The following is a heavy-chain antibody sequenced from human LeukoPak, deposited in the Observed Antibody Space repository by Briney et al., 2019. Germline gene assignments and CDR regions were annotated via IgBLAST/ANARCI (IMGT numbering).Heavy chain of an antibody. CDR2: ISSDGTNT. CDR1: GFTFDDYA. V-gene: IGHV3-74*01. D-gene: IGHD2-8*01. CDR3: LLLSLTPG. J-gene: IGHJ4*02. Sequence: PGRSLRLSCAASGFTFDDYAMHWVRQAPGKGLVWVSRISSDGTNTNYADSVKGRFTISRDNAKNTLYLQMNSLRPEDTAIYYCLLLSLTPGWGQGTLVTVSS.